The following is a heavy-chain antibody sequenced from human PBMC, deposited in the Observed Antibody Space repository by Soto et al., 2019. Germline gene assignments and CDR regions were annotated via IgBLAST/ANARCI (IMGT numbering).Heavy chain of an antibody. CDR2: ISYDGSDK. CDR3: VKDRVPGAYGHYYGMDV. J-gene: IGHJ6*02. Sequence: GGSLRPACRVSGFTFNNSGMHWVRQAPGKGREWMAVISYDGSDKYYADFVKGRVIISRDNSKNTFNLEMNSLRAEDTATYYCVKDRVPGAYGHYYGMDVWGQGTTVTVSS. CDR1: GFTFNNSG. V-gene: IGHV3-30*18. D-gene: IGHD5-12*01.